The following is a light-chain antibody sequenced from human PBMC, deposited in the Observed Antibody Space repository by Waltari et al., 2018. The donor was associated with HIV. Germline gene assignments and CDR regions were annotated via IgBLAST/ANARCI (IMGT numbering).Light chain of an antibody. Sequence: QSALTQPASVSGSPGQSITISCTGTSSDVGSYNLVSWYQHHPGKAPKLMIYEGNKRPSGVPNRFSGSKSGNTASLTISGFQAEDEADYYCCSYAGSSTVIFGGGTKLTVL. V-gene: IGLV2-23*01. J-gene: IGLJ2*01. CDR3: CSYAGSSTVI. CDR1: SSDVGSYNL. CDR2: EGN.